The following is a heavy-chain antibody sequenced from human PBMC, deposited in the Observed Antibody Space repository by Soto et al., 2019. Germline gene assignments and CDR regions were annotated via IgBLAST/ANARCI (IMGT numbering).Heavy chain of an antibody. J-gene: IGHJ4*02. CDR1: GFTFSDYY. CDR2: ISSSGNTI. CDR3: ATDRGSGYSYGTAIGY. D-gene: IGHD5-18*01. V-gene: IGHV3-11*01. Sequence: QVQLVESGGGLVKSGGSLRLSCAASGFTFSDYYMSWIRQAPGKGLEWVSYISSSGNTIYYADSVKGRFTISRDNAKNSLYLQMNSLRAEDTAVYYCATDRGSGYSYGTAIGYWGQGTLVTVSS.